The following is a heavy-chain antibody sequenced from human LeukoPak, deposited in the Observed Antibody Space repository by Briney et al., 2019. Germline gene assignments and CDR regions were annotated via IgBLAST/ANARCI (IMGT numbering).Heavy chain of an antibody. CDR3: ITPLPYSAQ. CDR1: GFTFSSYS. D-gene: IGHD2-21*01. Sequence: GGSLRLSCAASGFTFSSYSMNWVRQAPGKGLEWVGRIKPKTDGETTGYAAPVKDRFSISRDDSKSMMYLQMNSLKTEDTAVYYCITPLPYSAQGGQGTLVTVSS. CDR2: IKPKTDGETT. V-gene: IGHV3-15*07. J-gene: IGHJ4*02.